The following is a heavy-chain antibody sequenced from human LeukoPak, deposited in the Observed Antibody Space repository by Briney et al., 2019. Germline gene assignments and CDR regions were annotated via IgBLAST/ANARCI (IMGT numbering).Heavy chain of an antibody. D-gene: IGHD3-3*01. Sequence: SVKVSCKASGYTFTGYYMHWVRQAPGQGLEWMGGIIPIFGTANYAQKFQGRVTITADESTSTAYMELSSLRSEDTAVYYCARSITIFGVVINNWFDPWGQGTLVTVSS. V-gene: IGHV1-69*13. CDR2: IIPIFGTA. CDR1: GYTFTGYY. J-gene: IGHJ5*02. CDR3: ARSITIFGVVINNWFDP.